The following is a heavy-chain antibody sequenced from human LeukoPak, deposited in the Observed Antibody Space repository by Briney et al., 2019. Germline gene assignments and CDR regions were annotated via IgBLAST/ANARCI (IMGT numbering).Heavy chain of an antibody. V-gene: IGHV3-7*05. J-gene: IGHJ4*02. CDR3: AREGTITAYNFDY. Sequence: PGGSLRLSCAASGFAFSSYWMSWVRQAPGKGLEWVANMKYDGSEIYYVDSVKGRFTISRDNAKNSLYPQMNSLRAEDTAVYYCAREGTITAYNFDYWGQGTLVTVSS. CDR2: MKYDGSEI. CDR1: GFAFSSYW. D-gene: IGHD5-12*01.